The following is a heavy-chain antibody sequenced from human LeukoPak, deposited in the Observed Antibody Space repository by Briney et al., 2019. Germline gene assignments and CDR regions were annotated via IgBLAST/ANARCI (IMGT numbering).Heavy chain of an antibody. D-gene: IGHD4-23*01. J-gene: IGHJ6*02. CDR2: IYPRDSDT. CDR1: GYIFTNYW. CDR3: ARLSTPGMDV. V-gene: IGHV5-51*01. Sequence: GESLKISCKASGYIFTNYWIGWVRQMPGKGLEWMGIIYPRDSDTRYSPSFQGQVTVSADKSISTAYLQWNTLEASDTAMYYGARLSTPGMDVWGQGTTVTVSS.